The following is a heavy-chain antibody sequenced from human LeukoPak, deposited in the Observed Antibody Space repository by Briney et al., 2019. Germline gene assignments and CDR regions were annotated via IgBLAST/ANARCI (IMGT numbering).Heavy chain of an antibody. Sequence: ASVKVSCKASGYTFTGYYMHWVRQAPGQGLEWMGWINPNSGGTNYAQKFQGRVTMTRDTSISTAYMELSRLRSDDTAVYYCARVLGGRATTGYYYYYYMDVWGKGTTVTISS. J-gene: IGHJ6*03. V-gene: IGHV1-2*02. CDR1: GYTFTGYY. CDR2: INPNSGGT. D-gene: IGHD1-26*01. CDR3: ARVLGGRATTGYYYYYYMDV.